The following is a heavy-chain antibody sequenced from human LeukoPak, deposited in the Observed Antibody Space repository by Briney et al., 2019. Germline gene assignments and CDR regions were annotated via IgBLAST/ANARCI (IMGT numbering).Heavy chain of an antibody. D-gene: IGHD6-6*01. CDR3: ARGLSGYSSSLGY. CDR2: INSDGSST. V-gene: IGHV3-74*01. CDR1: GFTFTSHW. Sequence: GGSLRLSCATSGFTFTSHWMHWVRQAPGKGLVWVSRINSDGSSTSYTDSVKGRFTISRDNAKNTLYLQMNSLRAEDTAVYYCARGLSGYSSSLGYWGQGTLVTVSS. J-gene: IGHJ4*02.